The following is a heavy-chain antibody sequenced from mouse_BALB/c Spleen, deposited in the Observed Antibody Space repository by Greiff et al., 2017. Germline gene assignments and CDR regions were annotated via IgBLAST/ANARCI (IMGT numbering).Heavy chain of an antibody. Sequence: EVQLQQSGAELVRSGASVKLSCTASGFNIKDYYMHWVKQRPEQGLEWIGWIDPENGDTEYAPKFQGKATMTADTSSNTAYLQLSSLTSEDTAVYYCRSYGEGFDYWGQGTTLTVSS. J-gene: IGHJ2*01. CDR3: RSYGEGFDY. D-gene: IGHD1-1*01. CDR1: GFNIKDYY. CDR2: IDPENGDT. V-gene: IGHV14-4*02.